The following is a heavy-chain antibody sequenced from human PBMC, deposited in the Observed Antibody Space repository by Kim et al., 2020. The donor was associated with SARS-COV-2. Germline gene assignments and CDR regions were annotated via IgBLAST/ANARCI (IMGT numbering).Heavy chain of an antibody. CDR1: GFTFEDYG. CDR2: INWNGGRT. CDR3: ARGVDSSGYYYHFDY. Sequence: GGSLRLSCAASGFTFEDYGMSWVRQAPGKGLEWVSGINWNGGRTGYADSVKGRFTISRDNAKNSLYLQMNSLRAEDTALYHCARGVDSSGYYYHFDYWGQGTLVTVSP. J-gene: IGHJ4*02. D-gene: IGHD3-22*01. V-gene: IGHV3-20*01.